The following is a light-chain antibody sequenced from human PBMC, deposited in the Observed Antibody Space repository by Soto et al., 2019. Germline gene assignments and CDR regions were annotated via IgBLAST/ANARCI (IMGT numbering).Light chain of an antibody. V-gene: IGLV2-8*01. CDR3: SSYAGSNNLVV. Sequence: QSALTQPPSASGSPGQSVTISCPGTSSDVGGYNYVSWYQQHPGKAPKLMIYDVSKRPSGVPDRFSGSKSGNTASLTVSGLQDEDEADYYCSSYAGSNNLVVFGGGTKVTVL. CDR2: DVS. CDR1: SSDVGGYNY. J-gene: IGLJ2*01.